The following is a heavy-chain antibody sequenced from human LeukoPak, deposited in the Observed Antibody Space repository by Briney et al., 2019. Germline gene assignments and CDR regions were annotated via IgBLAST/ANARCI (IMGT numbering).Heavy chain of an antibody. CDR3: ATVPTYYYGSGPHFDY. CDR2: FDPEDGET. CDR1: GYTLTELS. D-gene: IGHD3-10*01. V-gene: IGHV1-24*01. J-gene: IGHJ4*02. Sequence: GASVKVSCKVSGYTLTELSMHWVRQAPGKGLEWMGGFDPEDGETIYAQKFQGRVTMTEDTSTDTAYMELSSLRSEDTAVYYCATVPTYYYGSGPHFDYWGQGTLSPSPQ.